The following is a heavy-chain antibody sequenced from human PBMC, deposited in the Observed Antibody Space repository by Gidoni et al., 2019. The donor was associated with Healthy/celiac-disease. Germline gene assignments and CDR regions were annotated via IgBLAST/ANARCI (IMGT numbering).Heavy chain of an antibody. Sequence: QLQLQESAPGLVKPSETLSLTCTFSGGSISSSSYYWGWIRQPPGKGLEWIGSIYYSGSTYYNPSLKSRVTRSVETSKNQFSLKLSSVTAADTDVYYCARQTGVVIRAFDYWGQGTLVTVSS. D-gene: IGHD3-3*01. CDR1: GGSISSSSYY. CDR3: ARQTGVVIRAFDY. V-gene: IGHV4-39*01. J-gene: IGHJ4*02. CDR2: IYYSGST.